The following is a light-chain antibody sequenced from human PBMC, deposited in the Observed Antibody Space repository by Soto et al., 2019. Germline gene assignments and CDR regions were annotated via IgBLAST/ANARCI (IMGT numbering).Light chain of an antibody. J-gene: IGKJ5*01. Sequence: EVLITQSPATLSVSPGERATLSCRASQSVSINLAWYQQKPGQAPRLLIYGASSRATGIPDRFSGSGSGTDFTLTISSLEPEDFAVYYCHQRQYWPPITFGQGTRLEIK. V-gene: IGKV3D-15*01. CDR1: QSVSIN. CDR2: GAS. CDR3: HQRQYWPPIT.